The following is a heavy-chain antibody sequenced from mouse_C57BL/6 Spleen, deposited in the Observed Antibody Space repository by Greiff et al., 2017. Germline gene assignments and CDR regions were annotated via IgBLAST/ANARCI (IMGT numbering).Heavy chain of an antibody. CDR1: GYAFSSYW. V-gene: IGHV1-80*01. D-gene: IGHD1-1*01. Sequence: QVQLQQSGAELVKPGASVKLSCKASGYAFSSYWMNWVKQRPGKGLEWIGQIYPGDGDTTYNGKFKGKATLTADKSSSTAYMQLSSLTSEDSAVYFCARKGNYYGSSYYCDYWGQGTTLTVSS. CDR3: ARKGNYYGSSYYCDY. J-gene: IGHJ2*01. CDR2: IYPGDGDT.